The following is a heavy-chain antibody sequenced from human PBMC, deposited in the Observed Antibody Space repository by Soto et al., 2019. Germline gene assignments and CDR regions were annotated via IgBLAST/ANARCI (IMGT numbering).Heavy chain of an antibody. V-gene: IGHV3-30*18. Sequence: QGQLVESGGGVVQPGTSLRLSCEASAFIFSRYGMHWVRQAPGKGLEWVAVISYDGSNKYYAESVKGRFIISRDKSENTLYLQMNRLRAEDTAVYYCAKDLGSGKPYYYYAMDVWGQGTTVTVSS. J-gene: IGHJ6*02. CDR2: ISYDGSNK. D-gene: IGHD3-10*01. CDR3: AKDLGSGKPYYYYAMDV. CDR1: AFIFSRYG.